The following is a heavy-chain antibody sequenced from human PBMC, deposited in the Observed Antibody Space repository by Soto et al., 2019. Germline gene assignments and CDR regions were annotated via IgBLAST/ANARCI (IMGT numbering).Heavy chain of an antibody. CDR3: ARDSNKYYFDY. J-gene: IGHJ4*02. V-gene: IGHV3-48*03. CDR1: GFTFSSYE. CDR2: ISSSGSTI. Sequence: PGWSLRLSCAASGFTFSSYEMNWVRQAPGKGLEWVSYISSSGSTIYYADSVKGRFTISRDNAKNSLYLQMNSLRAEDTAVYYCARDSNKYYFDYWGQGTLVTVSS.